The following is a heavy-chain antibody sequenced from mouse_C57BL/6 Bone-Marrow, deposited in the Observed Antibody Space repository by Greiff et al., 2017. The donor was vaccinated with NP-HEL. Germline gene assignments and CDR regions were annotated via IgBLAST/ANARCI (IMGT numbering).Heavy chain of an antibody. Sequence: QVQLQQSGAELVRPGTSVKVSCKASGYAFTNYLIEWVKQRPGQGLEWIGVINPGSGGTNYNEKFKGKATLTADKSSSTAYMQLSSLTSEDSAVYFCARSSLFLYKRGFAYWGQGTLVTVSA. CDR2: INPGSGGT. D-gene: IGHD2-1*01. CDR3: ARSSLFLYKRGFAY. V-gene: IGHV1-54*01. J-gene: IGHJ3*01. CDR1: GYAFTNYL.